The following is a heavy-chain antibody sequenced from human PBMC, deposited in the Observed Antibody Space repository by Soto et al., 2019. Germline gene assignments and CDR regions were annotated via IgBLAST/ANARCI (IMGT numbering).Heavy chain of an antibody. CDR2: ISSYGDSS. CDR3: ARGYCSGGSCYYLDY. Sequence: GALRLSCAASGFTVSSNYMSWVRQAPGKGLEYVSAISSYGDSSYHANSVKGRLTVSRDNSKNTLFLQMGSLRADDMAVYYCARGYCSGGSCYYLDYWGQG. CDR1: GFTVSSNY. V-gene: IGHV3-64*01. D-gene: IGHD2-15*01. J-gene: IGHJ4*02.